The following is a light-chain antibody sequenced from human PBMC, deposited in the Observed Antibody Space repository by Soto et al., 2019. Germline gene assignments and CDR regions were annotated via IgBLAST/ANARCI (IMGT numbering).Light chain of an antibody. CDR3: QQSYSTLWT. CDR1: QSISSY. CDR2: DAS. Sequence: DIQMTQSPSSLSASVGDRVTITCRASQSISSYLNWYQQKPGKAPKLLIYDASSLQSGVPSRFSGSGSGTHFTLTITSLQPEDFATYYCQQSYSTLWTFGQGTKVEIK. J-gene: IGKJ1*01. V-gene: IGKV1-39*01.